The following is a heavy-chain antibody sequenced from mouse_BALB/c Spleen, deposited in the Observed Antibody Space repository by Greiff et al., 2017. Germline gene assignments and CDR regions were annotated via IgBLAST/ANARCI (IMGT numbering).Heavy chain of an antibody. V-gene: IGHV1-80*01. J-gene: IGHJ4*01. CDR1: GYAFSSYW. Sequence: QVQLKESGAELVRPGSSVKISCKASGYAFSSYWMNWVKQRPGQGLEWIGQIYPGDGDTNYNGKFKGKATLTADKSSSTAYMQLSSLTSEDSAVYFCAGYDDYAMDYWGQGTSVTVSS. CDR2: IYPGDGDT. CDR3: AGYDDYAMDY. D-gene: IGHD2-3*01.